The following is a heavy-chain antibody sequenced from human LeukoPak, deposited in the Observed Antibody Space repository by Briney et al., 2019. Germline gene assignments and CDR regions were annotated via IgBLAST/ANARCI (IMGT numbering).Heavy chain of an antibody. D-gene: IGHD1-26*01. Sequence: GGSLRLSCAASGFSFSNYGMHWVRQAPGKGLEWVAVISYDGSNKYYADSVKGRFTISRDNSKNTLYLQMNSLRAEDTAVYYCAKDLYSGSPTPTPNWGQGTLVTVSS. CDR2: ISYDGSNK. CDR3: AKDLYSGSPTPTPN. V-gene: IGHV3-30*18. CDR1: GFSFSNYG. J-gene: IGHJ4*02.